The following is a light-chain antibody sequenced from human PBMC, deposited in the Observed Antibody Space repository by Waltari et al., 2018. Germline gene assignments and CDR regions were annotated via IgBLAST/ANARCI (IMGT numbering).Light chain of an antibody. CDR2: DED. Sequence: QSVLTQPPSVSAAPGQKVTISCSGSSSNIGNNYVSWYQQLPGTAPKLLIYDEDNSPPGRPDRFSGSKSGTSATLGITGLQTGDEADYYCETWDTSLSAPVFGGGTTLTVL. CDR1: SSNIGNNY. CDR3: ETWDTSLSAPV. J-gene: IGLJ3*02. V-gene: IGLV1-51*01.